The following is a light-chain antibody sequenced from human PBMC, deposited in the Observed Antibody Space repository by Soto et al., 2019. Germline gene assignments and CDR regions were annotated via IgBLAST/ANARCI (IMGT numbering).Light chain of an antibody. CDR3: SSYTSSSTRV. J-gene: IGLJ1*01. Sequence: QSALTQPASVSGSPGQSITISCTGTSSDVGGYNYVSWYQQHPGKVPKLMIYDVSNRRSGVSNRFSGSKSGNTASLIISGLQAEDEADYYCSSYTSSSTRVFGTGTKVTVL. V-gene: IGLV2-14*01. CDR2: DVS. CDR1: SSDVGGYNY.